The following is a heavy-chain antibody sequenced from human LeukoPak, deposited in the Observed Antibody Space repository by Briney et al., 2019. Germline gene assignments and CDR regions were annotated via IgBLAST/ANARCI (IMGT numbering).Heavy chain of an antibody. D-gene: IGHD6-13*01. CDR3: AASIAAAGRLGVFDI. V-gene: IGHV4-34*01. CDR1: GGSFSGYY. Sequence: SETLSLTCAVYGGSFSGYYLSWIRQPPGKGLEWIGEINHIVSTNYNPSLNSRVTISVDTSKNQFSLNLSSVTAADTAVYYCAASIAAAGRLGVFDIWGQGTMVTVSS. CDR2: INHIVST. J-gene: IGHJ3*02.